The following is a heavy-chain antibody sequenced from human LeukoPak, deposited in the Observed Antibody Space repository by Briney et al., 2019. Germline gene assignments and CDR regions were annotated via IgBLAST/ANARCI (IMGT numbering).Heavy chain of an antibody. D-gene: IGHD1-26*01. V-gene: IGHV3-21*01. Sequence: PGGSLRLSCAASGFTFSSYSMNWVRQAPGKGLEWVSSISSSSSYIYYADSVEGRFTISRDNAKNSLYLQMNSLRAEDTAVYYCARDNTRWELPYYYYYGMDVWGQGTTVTVSS. CDR2: ISSSSSYI. CDR1: GFTFSSYS. CDR3: ARDNTRWELPYYYYYGMDV. J-gene: IGHJ6*02.